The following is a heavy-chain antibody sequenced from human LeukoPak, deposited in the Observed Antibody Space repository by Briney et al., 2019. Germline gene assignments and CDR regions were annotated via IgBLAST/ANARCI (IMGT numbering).Heavy chain of an antibody. CDR1: GGSFSGYY. V-gene: IGHV4-34*01. D-gene: IGHD4-11*01. CDR3: ARIPPGGVTTAS. CDR2: INHSGST. J-gene: IGHJ4*02. Sequence: SETLSLTCAVYGGSFSGYYWSWIRQPPGKGLEWIGEINHSGSTNYNPSLKSRVTTSVDTSKNQFSLKLSSVTAADTAVYYCARIPPGGVTTASWGQGTLVTVSS.